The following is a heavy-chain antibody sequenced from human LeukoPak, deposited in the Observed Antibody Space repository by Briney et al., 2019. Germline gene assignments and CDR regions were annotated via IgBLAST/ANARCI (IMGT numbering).Heavy chain of an antibody. Sequence: TGGSLRLSCAASGFTFSNYGMHWVRQAPGKGLEWVAVISYDGNNKYYADSVKGRFTISRDNSKNTLYLQMDSLRADDTAVYYCAKDHRNCSGGNCYWTTGEYYFYYGMDVWGQGTTVTVSS. CDR1: GFTFSNYG. D-gene: IGHD2-15*01. CDR3: AKDHRNCSGGNCYWTTGEYYFYYGMDV. CDR2: ISYDGNNK. V-gene: IGHV3-30*18. J-gene: IGHJ6*02.